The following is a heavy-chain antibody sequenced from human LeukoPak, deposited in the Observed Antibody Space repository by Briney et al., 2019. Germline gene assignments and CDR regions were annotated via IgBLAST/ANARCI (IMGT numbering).Heavy chain of an antibody. CDR3: ATLSYGDFDY. CDR2: ISSSSSYI. Sequence: PGGSLRLSCAASGFTFSSYSMNWVRQAPGKGLEWVSSISSSSSYIYYADSVKGRFAISRDNAKNSLYLQMNSLRAEDTAVYYCATLSYGDFDYWGQGTLVTVCS. V-gene: IGHV3-21*01. J-gene: IGHJ4*02. D-gene: IGHD5-18*01. CDR1: GFTFSSYS.